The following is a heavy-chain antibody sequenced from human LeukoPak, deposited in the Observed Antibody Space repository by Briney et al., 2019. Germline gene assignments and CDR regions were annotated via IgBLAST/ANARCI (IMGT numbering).Heavy chain of an antibody. CDR2: ISSSGHST. J-gene: IGHJ4*02. V-gene: IGHV3-23*01. CDR1: GFTFTDYA. CDR3: ARGQFIAALDY. Sequence: GGSLRLSCAASGFTFTDYAMSWVRQVPGKGLEWVSTISSSGHSTYYTDSVKGRFTISRDNSKNTLYLQMNSLRAEDTAVYYCARGQFIAALDYWGQGTLVTVSS. D-gene: IGHD6-6*01.